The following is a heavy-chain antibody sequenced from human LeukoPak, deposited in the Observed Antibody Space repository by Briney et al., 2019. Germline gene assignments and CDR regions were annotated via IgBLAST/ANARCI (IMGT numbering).Heavy chain of an antibody. CDR2: ISSSSSYI. CDR3: ARGRIAARPYYFDY. J-gene: IGHJ4*02. D-gene: IGHD6-6*01. Sequence: PGGSLRLSSAASGFTFSSYSMNWVRQAPGKGLEWVSSISSSSSYIYYADSVKGRFTISRDNAKNSLYLQMNSLRAEDTAVYYCARGRIAARPYYFDYWGQGTLVTVSS. CDR1: GFTFSSYS. V-gene: IGHV3-21*01.